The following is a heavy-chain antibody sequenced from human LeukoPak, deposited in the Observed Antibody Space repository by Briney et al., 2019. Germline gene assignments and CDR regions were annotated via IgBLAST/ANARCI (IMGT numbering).Heavy chain of an antibody. D-gene: IGHD2-15*01. V-gene: IGHV3-30*18. J-gene: IGHJ3*01. CDR2: ISYDGRNK. CDR1: EFTFNNHY. CDR3: AKPRDIDSWAFDV. Sequence: GGSLRLSCAASEFTFNNHYMHWVRQAPGKGLEWVAAISYDGRNKYYADSVKGRFTISRDNSKNTLNLQMNSLRTEDTAVFYCAKPRDIDSWAFDVWGQGTMVTVSS.